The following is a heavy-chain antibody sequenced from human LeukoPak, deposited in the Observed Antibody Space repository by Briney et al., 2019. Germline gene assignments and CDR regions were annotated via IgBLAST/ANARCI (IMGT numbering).Heavy chain of an antibody. J-gene: IGHJ4*02. CDR1: GYTFTSYG. Sequence: ASVKVSRKASGYTFTSYGISWVRQAPGQGLEGMGWISAYNGNKNYAQKFKGRVTMTRDTSTSTVYMELSSLRSEDTAVYYCARVAEWLLPHFDYWGQGTLVTVSS. V-gene: IGHV1-18*01. CDR3: ARVAEWLLPHFDY. D-gene: IGHD3-3*01. CDR2: ISAYNGNK.